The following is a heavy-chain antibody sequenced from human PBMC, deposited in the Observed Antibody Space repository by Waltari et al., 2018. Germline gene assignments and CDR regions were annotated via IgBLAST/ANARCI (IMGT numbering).Heavy chain of an antibody. D-gene: IGHD3-9*01. V-gene: IGHV3-48*03. CDR3: ARGYYDILTGYDY. J-gene: IGHJ4*02. CDR2: ISSSGSTI. Sequence: EVQLVESGGGLVQPGGSLRLSCAASGFTFSSYEMNWVRQAPGKGLEWVSYISSSGSTIYYADSVKGRFTISRDNAKNSLYLQMNSLRAEDTAVYYCARGYYDILTGYDYWGQGTLVTVSS. CDR1: GFTFSSYE.